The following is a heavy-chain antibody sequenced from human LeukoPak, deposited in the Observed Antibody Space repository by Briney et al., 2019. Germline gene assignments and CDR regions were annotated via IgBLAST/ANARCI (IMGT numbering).Heavy chain of an antibody. Sequence: SETLSLTCTVSGGSMSGYFWSWIRQPPGKGLEWIGYIYYSGNTNYHPSLKSRVTISVDTSKNQFSLKLSSVTAADTAVYYCARSITSSWYGDFQHWGQGTLVTVSS. D-gene: IGHD6-13*01. CDR1: GGSMSGYF. CDR3: ARSITSSWYGDFQH. V-gene: IGHV4-59*01. J-gene: IGHJ1*01. CDR2: IYYSGNT.